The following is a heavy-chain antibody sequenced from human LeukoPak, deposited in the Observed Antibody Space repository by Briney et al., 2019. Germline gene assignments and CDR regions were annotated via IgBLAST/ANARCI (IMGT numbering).Heavy chain of an antibody. J-gene: IGHJ4*02. D-gene: IGHD6-19*01. Sequence: SETLSLTCAVSGGSISSGGYSWSWIRQPPGKGLEWIGYIYHSGSTYYNPSLKSRVTISVDRSKNQFSLKLSSETAADTAVYYCAGGYSSGWCHYWGQGTLVTVSS. V-gene: IGHV4-30-2*01. CDR1: GGSISSGGYS. CDR3: AGGYSSGWCHY. CDR2: IYHSGST.